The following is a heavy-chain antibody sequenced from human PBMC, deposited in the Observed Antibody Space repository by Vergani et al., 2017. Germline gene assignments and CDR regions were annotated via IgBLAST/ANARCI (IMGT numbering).Heavy chain of an antibody. D-gene: IGHD6-19*01. CDR3: AKDQASSGWYGNLYYYYGMDV. V-gene: IGHV3-30*18. CDR2: ISYDGSNK. Sequence: QVQLVESGGGVVQPGRSLRLSCAASGFTFSSYGMHWVRQAPGKGLEWVAVISYDGSNKYYADSVKGRFTISRDKSKNTLYLQINSLRAEDTAVYYCAKDQASSGWYGNLYYYYGMDVWGQGTTVTVSS. J-gene: IGHJ6*02. CDR1: GFTFSSYG.